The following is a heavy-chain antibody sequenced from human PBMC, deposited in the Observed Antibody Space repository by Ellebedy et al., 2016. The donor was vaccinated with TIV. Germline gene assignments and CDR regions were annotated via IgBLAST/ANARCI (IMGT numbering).Heavy chain of an antibody. J-gene: IGHJ4*02. D-gene: IGHD1-7*01. Sequence: GGSLRLXXAASGFTFSSYWMHWVRQAPGKGLVWVSRISSEGSTTTYADSARGRFTISRDNAKNTLYLQMNSLRAEDTAVYYCARSNWNYDYWGQGTLVAVSS. CDR3: ARSNWNYDY. V-gene: IGHV3-74*03. CDR2: ISSEGSTT. CDR1: GFTFSSYW.